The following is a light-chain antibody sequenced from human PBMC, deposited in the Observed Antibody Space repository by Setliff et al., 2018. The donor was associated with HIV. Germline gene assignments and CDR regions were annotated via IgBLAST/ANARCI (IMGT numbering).Light chain of an antibody. CDR3: QQRTNWPPGGT. Sequence: EIVLTQSPVTLSLSPGERATLSCRASQSVGTNLAWYQQRPGLAPRLLMYGAVYRASGIPARFSGSGSGTDFTLTISSLEPEDFAFYYCQQRTNWPPGGTFGPGTKVDIK. CDR1: QSVGTN. V-gene: IGKV3-11*01. J-gene: IGKJ1*01. CDR2: GAV.